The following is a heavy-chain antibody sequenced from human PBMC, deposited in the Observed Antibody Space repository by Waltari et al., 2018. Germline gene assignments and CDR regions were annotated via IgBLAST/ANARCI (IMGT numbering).Heavy chain of an antibody. CDR2: ISGTGTMT. CDR1: GFTFSSYA. V-gene: IGHV3-23*01. Sequence: SGFTFSSYAMNWVRQIPGKGLEWVSGISGTGTMTYYADSVKGRFTVSRDLSTNAVSLQLSGLRPEDTAVYYCAKEATYCTSASCFEDYFNHGMDVWGQGTTVTVS. D-gene: IGHD2-2*01. CDR3: AKEATYCTSASCFEDYFNHGMDV. J-gene: IGHJ6*02.